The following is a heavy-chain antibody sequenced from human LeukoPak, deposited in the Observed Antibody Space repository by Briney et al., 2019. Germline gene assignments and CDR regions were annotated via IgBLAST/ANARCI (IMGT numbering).Heavy chain of an antibody. D-gene: IGHD2-8*01. J-gene: IGHJ3*02. CDR2: MYYSGST. V-gene: IGHV4-59*08. CDR1: GGSISSFY. CDR3: ARHAYEKDAFDI. Sequence: SETLSLTCTVSGGSISSFYWSWIRQPPGKGLEWIGCMYYSGSTNYNPSLKSRVTLSVDTSKNQFSLKLSSVTAADTAVYYCARHAYEKDAFDIWGQGTMVSVSS.